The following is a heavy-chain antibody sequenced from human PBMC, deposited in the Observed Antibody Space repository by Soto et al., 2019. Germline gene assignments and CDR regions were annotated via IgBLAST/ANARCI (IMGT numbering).Heavy chain of an antibody. CDR1: GGSISSGDYY. Sequence: SETLSLTCTVSGGSISSGDYYWSWIRQPPGKGLEWIGYIYYSGSTYYNPSLKSRVTISVDTSKNQFTLKLSSVTAADTAVYYCARLLGYCSSTSCSPHYYYGMDVWGQGTTVTVSS. D-gene: IGHD2-2*01. CDR2: IYYSGST. V-gene: IGHV4-30-4*01. CDR3: ARLLGYCSSTSCSPHYYYGMDV. J-gene: IGHJ6*02.